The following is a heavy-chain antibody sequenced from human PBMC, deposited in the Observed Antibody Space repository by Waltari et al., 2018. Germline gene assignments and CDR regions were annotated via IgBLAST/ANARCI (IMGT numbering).Heavy chain of an antibody. V-gene: IGHV4-34*01. CDR1: GGSFSGYY. J-gene: IGHJ4*02. CDR2: INHSGST. Sequence: QVQLQQWGAGLLKPSETLSLTCAAYGGSFSGYYWSWIRQPPGKGLEWIGEINHSGSTNYNPSLKSRVTISVDTSKNQFSLKLSSVTAADTAVYYCASRKITMVRGVTPFDYWGQGTLVTVSS. D-gene: IGHD3-10*01. CDR3: ASRKITMVRGVTPFDY.